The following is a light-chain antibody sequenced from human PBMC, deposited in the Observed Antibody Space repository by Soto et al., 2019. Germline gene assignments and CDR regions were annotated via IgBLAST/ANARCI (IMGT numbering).Light chain of an antibody. CDR3: QQYNHWPRMLS. CDR2: ATS. CDR1: QSLSSN. V-gene: IGKV3-15*01. J-gene: IGKJ4*01. Sequence: PGERATLSCRASQSLSSNVAWYQQRPGQAPRLLIYATSSRASDVPARFSGSGSGTEFTLTIASLQSEDFAIYYCQQYNHWPRMLSFGGGTKVDIK.